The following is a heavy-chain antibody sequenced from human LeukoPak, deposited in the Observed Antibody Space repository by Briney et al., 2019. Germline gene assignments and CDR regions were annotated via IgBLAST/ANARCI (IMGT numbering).Heavy chain of an antibody. J-gene: IGHJ5*02. CDR1: GFTFSSYA. D-gene: IGHD6-19*01. CDR3: AIDVGAVADHNSWFDP. CDR2: IWYDGSNK. Sequence: PGGSLRLSCAASGFTFSSYAMHWVRQAPGKGLEWVAVIWYDGSNKYYADSVKGRFTISRDNSKNTLYLQMNSLRAEDTAVYYCAIDVGAVADHNSWFDPWGQGTLVTVS. V-gene: IGHV3-33*08.